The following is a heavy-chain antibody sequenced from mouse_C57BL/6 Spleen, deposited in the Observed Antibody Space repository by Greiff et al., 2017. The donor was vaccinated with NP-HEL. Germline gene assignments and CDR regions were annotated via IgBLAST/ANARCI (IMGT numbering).Heavy chain of an antibody. J-gene: IGHJ3*01. Sequence: EVKLVESGPGMVKPSQSLSLTCTVTGYSITSGYDWHWIRHFPGNKLEWMGYISYSGSTNYNPSLKSRISITHDTSKNHFFLKLNSVTTEDTATYYCARGWNRWFAYWGQGTLVTVSA. CDR2: ISYSGST. CDR1: GYSITSGYD. CDR3: ARGWNRWFAY. V-gene: IGHV3-1*01. D-gene: IGHD2-3*01.